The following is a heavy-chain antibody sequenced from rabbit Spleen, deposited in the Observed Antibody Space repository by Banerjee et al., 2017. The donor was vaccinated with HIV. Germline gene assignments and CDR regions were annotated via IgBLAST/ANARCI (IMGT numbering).Heavy chain of an antibody. D-gene: IGHD2-1*01. Sequence: QEQLVESGGGLVRPEGSLKLSCTASGFSFSNKAVMCWVRQAPGKGLQWIACINAVTGKAVYATWAKGRFTFSKPSSTTVTLQMTSLTAADRATYFCARDLVGVIGWNFYLWGPGTLVTVS. J-gene: IGHJ4*01. CDR2: INAVTGKA. CDR1: GFSFSNKAV. CDR3: ARDLVGVIGWNFYL. V-gene: IGHV1S45*01.